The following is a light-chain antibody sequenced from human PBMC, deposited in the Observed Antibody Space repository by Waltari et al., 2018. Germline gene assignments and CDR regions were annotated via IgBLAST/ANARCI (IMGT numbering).Light chain of an antibody. CDR1: QSVTND. CDR3: QQLRDWPLT. CDR2: DTS. Sequence: DIVLTQSPAILSLSPGERASLSCRASQSVTNDLAWYQQKPGQAPRLLIYDTSNRATGIPARFSGSGFGTDFTLTISSLEPEDFAVYYCQQLRDWPLTFGGGTKVEIK. V-gene: IGKV3-11*01. J-gene: IGKJ4*01.